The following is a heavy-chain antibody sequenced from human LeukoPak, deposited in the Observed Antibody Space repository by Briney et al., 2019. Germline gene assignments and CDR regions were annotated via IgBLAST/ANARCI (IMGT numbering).Heavy chain of an antibody. V-gene: IGHV3-23*01. D-gene: IGHD2-21*02. CDR1: GFTLSSYA. CDR3: ARDEDYCGGDCSPDY. J-gene: IGHJ4*02. Sequence: GGSLRLSCAASGFTLSSYAMSWVRQAPGKGLEWVSAISGSGGSTYYADSVKGRFTISRDNSKNTLYLQMNSLRAEDTAVYYCARDEDYCGGDCSPDYWGQGTLVTVSS. CDR2: ISGSGGST.